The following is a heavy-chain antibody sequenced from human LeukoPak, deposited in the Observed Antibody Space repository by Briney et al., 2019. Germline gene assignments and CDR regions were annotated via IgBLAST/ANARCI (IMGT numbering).Heavy chain of an antibody. CDR1: GFTFSSNH. CDR3: ARDPDSSGYYPIYYYGMDV. Sequence: GGSLRLSCAASGFTFSSNHMSWVRQAPGKGLEWVSSISSSSSYIYYADSVKGRFTISRDNAKNSLYLQMNSLRAEDTAVYYCARDPDSSGYYPIYYYGMDVWGQGTTVTVSS. CDR2: ISSSSSYI. J-gene: IGHJ6*02. V-gene: IGHV3-21*01. D-gene: IGHD3-22*01.